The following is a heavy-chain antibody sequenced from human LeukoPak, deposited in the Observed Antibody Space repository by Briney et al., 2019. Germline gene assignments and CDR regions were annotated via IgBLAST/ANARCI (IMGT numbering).Heavy chain of an antibody. D-gene: IGHD6-19*01. CDR3: AKVAVAGLGNYYYYYMDV. J-gene: IGHJ6*03. CDR2: ISYDGSSK. Sequence: GGSLRLSCAASGFTFSHYGMHWVRQAPGKGLEWVAVISYDGSSKYYADSVKGRSSISRDNSNHTLYLQMNSLRAEDTAVYYCAKVAVAGLGNYYYYYMDVWGKGTTVTVSS. V-gene: IGHV3-30*18. CDR1: GFTFSHYG.